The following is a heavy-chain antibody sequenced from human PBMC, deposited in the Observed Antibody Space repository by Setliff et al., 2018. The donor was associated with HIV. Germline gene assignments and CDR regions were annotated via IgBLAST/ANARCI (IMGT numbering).Heavy chain of an antibody. D-gene: IGHD4-4*01. V-gene: IGHV3-7*03. Sequence: GGSLRLSCAASGFTFSDFWMYWVRQAPGKGLEWVANISPEGNKKYYVGSVKGRFTSSRDNARNSVFLQMDSLRVEDTAIYYCARGHYSSSNGWGQGALVTVSS. CDR2: ISPEGNKK. J-gene: IGHJ4*02. CDR3: ARGHYSSSNG. CDR1: GFTFSDFW.